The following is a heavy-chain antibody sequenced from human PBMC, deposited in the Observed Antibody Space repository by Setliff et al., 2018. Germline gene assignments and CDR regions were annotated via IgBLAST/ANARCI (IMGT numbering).Heavy chain of an antibody. Sequence: ASVKVSCKASGYTFNNYGVAWVRQAPGQGLDWMGWVTIYNGNTKYAQNLQGRLTLSTDRSTSTVYMELGSLTTDDTAIYYCARVESMVRGKNILRHFDYWGQGTRVTVSS. CDR2: VTIYNGNT. D-gene: IGHD3-10*01. V-gene: IGHV1-18*01. CDR1: GYTFNNYG. CDR3: ARVESMVRGKNILRHFDY. J-gene: IGHJ4*02.